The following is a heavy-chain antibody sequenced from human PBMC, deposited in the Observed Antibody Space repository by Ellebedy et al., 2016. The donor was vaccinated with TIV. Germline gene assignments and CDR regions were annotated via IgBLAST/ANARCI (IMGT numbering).Heavy chain of an antibody. V-gene: IGHV3-7*01. D-gene: IGHD3-22*01. J-gene: IGHJ4*02. CDR3: AYEEGSSGY. CDR1: GFTFSSYW. Sequence: GGSLRLXXAASGFTFSSYWMSWVRQAPGKGLEWVANIKEDGSEKYHVDSVKGRFTISRDNAKNSLYLQMNSLRVEDTAVYYCAYEEGSSGYWGQGTLVTVSS. CDR2: IKEDGSEK.